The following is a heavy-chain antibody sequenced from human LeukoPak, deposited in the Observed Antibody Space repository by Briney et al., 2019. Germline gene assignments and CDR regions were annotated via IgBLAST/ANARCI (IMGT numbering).Heavy chain of an antibody. CDR2: IYTTGCT. Sequence: SQTLSLTCTVSGGSIKSTTYYWSWIRQPAGKELEWIGRIYTTGCTNYNPSFKSRVTISLDTSKNQFSLKLSSVTAADTAVYYCARAVAAAGLAYWGQGTLVTVSS. CDR3: ARAVAAAGLAY. CDR1: GGSIKSTTYY. J-gene: IGHJ4*02. D-gene: IGHD6-13*01. V-gene: IGHV4-61*02.